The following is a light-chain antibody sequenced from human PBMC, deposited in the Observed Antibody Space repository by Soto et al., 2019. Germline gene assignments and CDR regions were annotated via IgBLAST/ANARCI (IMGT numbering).Light chain of an antibody. V-gene: IGLV1-44*01. J-gene: IGLJ2*01. CDR2: SND. CDR3: AAWDDSLNGVV. Sequence: QAVVTQPPSASRTPGQRVTIACSGSSSNIGRNTVHWYQQLPGTTPKLLIYSNDQRPSGVPDRFSGSKSGSSASLAISGLQSEDEADYYCAAWDDSLNGVVFGGGTQLTVL. CDR1: SSNIGRNT.